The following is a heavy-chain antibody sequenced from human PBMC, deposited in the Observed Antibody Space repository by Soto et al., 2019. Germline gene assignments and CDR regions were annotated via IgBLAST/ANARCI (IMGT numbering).Heavy chain of an antibody. CDR1: GGSISSGGYY. V-gene: IGHV4-31*01. D-gene: IGHD5-18*01. J-gene: IGHJ4*02. CDR3: AREGGYSYGY. Sequence: QVQLQESGPGLVKPSQTLSLTCTVSGGSISSGGYYWSWIRQHPGKGLEWIGYIYYSGSTYYNSSLKXQVXIXEDTSKNQFSLKLSSVTAADTAVYYCAREGGYSYGYWGQGTLVTVSS. CDR2: IYYSGST.